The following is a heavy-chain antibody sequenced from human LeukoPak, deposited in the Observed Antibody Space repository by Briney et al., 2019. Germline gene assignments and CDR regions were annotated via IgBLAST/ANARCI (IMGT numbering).Heavy chain of an antibody. CDR3: ATGRGGYNSLDY. D-gene: IGHD5-24*01. CDR2: IYNIGTT. Sequence: PSETLSLTCTVSGYSISSHSYYWAWIRQSPGKGLEWIANIYNIGTTYYNPSFKSRVSISVDTSKNQISLKLSSVTAADTAVYYCATGRGGYNSLDYWGQGTLVTVSS. CDR1: GYSISSHSYY. V-gene: IGHV4-39*07. J-gene: IGHJ4*02.